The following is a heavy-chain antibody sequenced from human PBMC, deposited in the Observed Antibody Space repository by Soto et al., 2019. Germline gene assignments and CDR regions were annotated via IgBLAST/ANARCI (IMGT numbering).Heavy chain of an antibody. CDR1: GFTFSDYY. CDR3: VRPRPSGENYGMDV. Sequence: PGGSLRLSCAASGFTFSDYYMSWIRQAPGKGLEWVSYISSSGSTIYYADSVKGRFTISRDNAKNTLFLQMDSLRAEDTAVYYCVRPRPSGENYGMDVWGQGTTVTVSS. D-gene: IGHD3-16*01. V-gene: IGHV3-11*01. CDR2: ISSSGSTI. J-gene: IGHJ6*02.